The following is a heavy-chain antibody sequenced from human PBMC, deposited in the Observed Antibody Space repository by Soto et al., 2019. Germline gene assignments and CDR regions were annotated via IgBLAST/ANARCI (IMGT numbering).Heavy chain of an antibody. D-gene: IGHD3-22*01. J-gene: IGHJ3*02. CDR2: IVVGSGNT. CDR1: GFTFTSSA. Sequence: SVKVSCKXSGFTFTSSAVQWVRQARGQRLEWIGWIVVGSGNTNYAQKFQERVTITRDMSTSTAYMELSSLRSEDTAVYYCAADTYYYDSSWYAFDIWGQGTMVTVSS. CDR3: AADTYYYDSSWYAFDI. V-gene: IGHV1-58*01.